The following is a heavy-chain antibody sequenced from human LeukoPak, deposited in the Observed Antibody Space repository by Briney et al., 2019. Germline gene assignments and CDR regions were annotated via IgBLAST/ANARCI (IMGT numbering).Heavy chain of an antibody. D-gene: IGHD3-22*01. V-gene: IGHV3-11*01. CDR1: GFTFSDYY. J-gene: IGHJ4*02. CDR3: ARYYSSGYYSNY. CDR2: ISSSGSTI. Sequence: GGSLRLSCAASGFTFSDYYMSWIRQAPGKGLEWVSYISSSGSTIYYADSVKGRFTISRDNAKNSLYLQMNSLRAEDTAVYYYARYYSSGYYSNYWGQGTLVTVSS.